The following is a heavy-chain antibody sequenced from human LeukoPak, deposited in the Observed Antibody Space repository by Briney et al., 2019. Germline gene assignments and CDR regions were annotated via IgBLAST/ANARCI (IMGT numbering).Heavy chain of an antibody. CDR1: GGSISSYY. J-gene: IGHJ4*02. D-gene: IGHD1-26*01. Sequence: SETLSLTCTVSGGSISSYYWTWIRQPAGKGLEWIRRIYPSGSTNYNPSLKSRVTMSEDTSKNQFSLKLNSVTAADTAAYYCARENSGSYRQFDYWGQGTLVTVSS. CDR3: ARENSGSYRQFDY. CDR2: IYPSGST. V-gene: IGHV4-4*07.